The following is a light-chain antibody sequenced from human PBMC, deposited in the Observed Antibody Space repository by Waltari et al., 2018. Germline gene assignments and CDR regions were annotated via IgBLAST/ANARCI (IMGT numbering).Light chain of an antibody. CDR3: YSAADNNWV. CDR1: VVAGHS. V-gene: IGLV3-27*01. J-gene: IGLJ3*02. Sequence: SSELTQPSSVSVSPGQTARLTCPGDVVAGHSARWFQQKPGQAPVVIIYEATERPSGLPDRFSGSSSGTTVTLTISGAQVEDEADYYCYSAADNNWVFGGGTKLTVL. CDR2: EAT.